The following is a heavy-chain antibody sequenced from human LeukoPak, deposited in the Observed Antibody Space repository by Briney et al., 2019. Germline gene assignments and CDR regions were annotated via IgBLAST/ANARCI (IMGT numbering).Heavy chain of an antibody. CDR3: ARERGVRAAIWVSWFDP. Sequence: SQTLSLTCTVSGGSISSGDYYWSWIRQPPGKGLEWIGYIYYSGSTYYNPSLKSRVTISVDTSKNQFSLKLSSVTAADTAVYYCARERGVRAAIWVSWFDPWGQGTLVTVSS. J-gene: IGHJ5*02. CDR2: IYYSGST. D-gene: IGHD2-2*01. V-gene: IGHV4-30-4*01. CDR1: GGSISSGDYY.